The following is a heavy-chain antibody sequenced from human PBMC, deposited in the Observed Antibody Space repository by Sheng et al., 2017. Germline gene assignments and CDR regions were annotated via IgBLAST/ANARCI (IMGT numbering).Heavy chain of an antibody. V-gene: IGHV3-30*18. Sequence: QVQLVESGGGVVQPGRSLRLSCAASGFTFSSYGMHWVRQAPGKGLEWVAVISYDGSNKYYADSVKGRFTISRDNSKNTLYLQMNSLRAEDTAVYYCAKDDDYSEYGYYFDSWGQGTLVTVSS. CDR3: AKDDDYSEYGYYFDS. CDR1: GFTFSSYG. D-gene: IGHD4-17*01. CDR2: ISYDGSNK. J-gene: IGHJ4*02.